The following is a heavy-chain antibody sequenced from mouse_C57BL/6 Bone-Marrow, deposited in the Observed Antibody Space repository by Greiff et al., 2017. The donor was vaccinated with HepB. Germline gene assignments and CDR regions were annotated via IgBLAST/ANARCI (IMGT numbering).Heavy chain of an antibody. CDR3: ARERGDYDVDYAMDY. D-gene: IGHD2-4*01. V-gene: IGHV5-16*01. Sequence: EVKLVESEGGLVQPGRSMKLSCTASGFTFSDYYMAWVRQVPEKGLEWVANINYDGSSTYYLDSLKSRFIISRDNAKNILYLQMSSLKSEDTATYYCARERGDYDVDYAMDYWGQGTSVTVSS. J-gene: IGHJ4*01. CDR2: INYDGSST. CDR1: GFTFSDYY.